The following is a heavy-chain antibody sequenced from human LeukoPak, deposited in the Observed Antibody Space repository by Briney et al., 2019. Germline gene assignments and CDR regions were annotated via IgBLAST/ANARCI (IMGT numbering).Heavy chain of an antibody. Sequence: GGSLRLSCAASGFTFSNYWMTWVRQAPGKGQEWVANIKQDGSEKYYVDSVKGRFTISRDNAKNSLYLQMNSLRAEDTAVYYCARSETTYYYDSSVFYYYYGMDVWGQGTTVTVSS. CDR2: IKQDGSEK. J-gene: IGHJ6*02. V-gene: IGHV3-7*01. CDR1: GFTFSNYW. D-gene: IGHD3-22*01. CDR3: ARSETTYYYDSSVFYYYYGMDV.